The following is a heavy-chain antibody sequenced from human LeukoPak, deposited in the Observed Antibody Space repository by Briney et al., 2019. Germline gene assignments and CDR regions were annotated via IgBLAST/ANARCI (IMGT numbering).Heavy chain of an antibody. CDR3: ARDYCSSTSCYSWI. CDR1: GYTFTSYG. Sequence: ASVKVSCKASGYTFTSYGISWVRQAPGRGLEWMGWISAYNGNTNYAQKLQGRVTMTTDTSTSTAYMELRSLRSDDTAVYYCARDYCSSTSCYSWIWGQGTLVTVSS. CDR2: ISAYNGNT. V-gene: IGHV1-18*01. D-gene: IGHD2-2*02. J-gene: IGHJ4*02.